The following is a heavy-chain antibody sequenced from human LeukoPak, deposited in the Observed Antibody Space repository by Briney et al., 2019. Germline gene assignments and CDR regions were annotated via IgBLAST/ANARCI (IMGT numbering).Heavy chain of an antibody. J-gene: IGHJ4*02. Sequence: GGSLRLSCAASGFPFSSYWMTWVRQAPGKGLEWVANIKQDGSKKSYVDSVKGQFTISRDNAKNSLYLQMNSLRAEDTAIYYCTRVGYIDEGIDYWGQGTLVTVSS. D-gene: IGHD5-24*01. V-gene: IGHV3-7*04. CDR2: IKQDGSKK. CDR3: TRVGYIDEGIDY. CDR1: GFPFSSYW.